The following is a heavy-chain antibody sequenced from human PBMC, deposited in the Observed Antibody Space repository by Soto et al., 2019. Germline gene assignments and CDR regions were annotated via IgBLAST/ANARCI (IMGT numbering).Heavy chain of an antibody. J-gene: IGHJ5*02. Sequence: QVQLQQWGAGLLKPSETLSLTCAVYGGSFSGYYWSWIRQPPGKGLEWIGEINHSGSTNYNPSLKSRVTISVDTSKNQFSLKLSSVTAADTAVYYCASGKMGWFDPWGQGTLVTVSS. CDR2: INHSGST. CDR3: ASGKMGWFDP. D-gene: IGHD2-8*01. V-gene: IGHV4-34*01. CDR1: GGSFSGYY.